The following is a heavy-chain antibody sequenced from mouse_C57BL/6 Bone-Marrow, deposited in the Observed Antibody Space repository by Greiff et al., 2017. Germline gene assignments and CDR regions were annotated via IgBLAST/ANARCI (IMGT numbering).Heavy chain of an antibody. CDR3: ARMMVAWFAY. CDR1: GFTFSSSG. V-gene: IGHV5-6*02. CDR2: ISSGGSYT. J-gene: IGHJ3*01. Sequence: DVMLVESGGDLVKPGGSLKLSCAASGFTFSSSGMSWVRQTPDKRLEWVATISSGGSYTYYPDSVKGRFTISRDNAKNTLYLQMSSLKSADTAMYYCARMMVAWFAYWGQGTLVTVSA. D-gene: IGHD2-3*01.